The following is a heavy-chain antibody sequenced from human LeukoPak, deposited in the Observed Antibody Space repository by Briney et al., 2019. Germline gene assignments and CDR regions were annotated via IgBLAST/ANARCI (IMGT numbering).Heavy chain of an antibody. CDR2: IPYDGSDK. J-gene: IGHJ6*03. Sequence: PGGSLRLSCAASGFPFSSYGMHWVRQSPGKELEWVAFIPYDGSDKFYADSVKGRFTISRDNSKNTLYLQMSSLRAEDTAVYFCAKEYGYDYNYFYSMDVWGKGTTVTISS. V-gene: IGHV3-30*02. D-gene: IGHD1-1*01. CDR1: GFPFSSYG. CDR3: AKEYGYDYNYFYSMDV.